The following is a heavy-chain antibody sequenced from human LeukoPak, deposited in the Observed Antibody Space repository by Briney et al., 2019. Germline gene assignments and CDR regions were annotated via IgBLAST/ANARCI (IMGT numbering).Heavy chain of an antibody. V-gene: IGHV4-34*01. CDR3: AREGVDLHYYDSSSLDSSFDY. Sequence: PSETLSPTCAVYGGSFSGYYWSWIRQPPGKGLEWIGEINHSGSTNYNPSLKSRVTISVDTSKNQFSLKLSSVTAADTAVYYCAREGVDLHYYDSSSLDSSFDYWGQGTLVTVSS. CDR2: INHSGST. CDR1: GGSFSGYY. J-gene: IGHJ4*02. D-gene: IGHD3-22*01.